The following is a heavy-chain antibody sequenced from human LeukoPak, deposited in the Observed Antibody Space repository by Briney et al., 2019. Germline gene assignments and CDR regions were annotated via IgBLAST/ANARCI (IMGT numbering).Heavy chain of an antibody. CDR2: IYISETT. D-gene: IGHD5-24*01. CDR3: ARGDGYYRFYP. Sequence: SETLSLTCTISGGSISSYYWSWIRQPAGKGLEWIGRIYISETTNYNPSLKSRVTMSVDTSRDQFSLKLSSVTAADTAVYYCARGDGYYRFYPWGQGTLVTVSS. CDR1: GGSISSYY. J-gene: IGHJ5*02. V-gene: IGHV4-4*07.